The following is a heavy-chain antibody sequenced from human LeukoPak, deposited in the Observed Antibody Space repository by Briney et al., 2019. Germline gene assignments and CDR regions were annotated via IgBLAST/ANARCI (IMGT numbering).Heavy chain of an antibody. D-gene: IGHD4-23*01. J-gene: IGHJ4*02. Sequence: SETLSCTSTGSGGSINTYYWSWVRRPPGQGLEWIVRFYVSGRIDSNPSLKGQSTISVDKSKNQFSLKLTSVTAADTAVYYCARQGGLGTPASGSLEAFDYWGQGTLVTVSS. CDR3: ARQGGLGTPASGSLEAFDY. CDR1: GGSINTYY. CDR2: FYVSGRI. V-gene: IGHV4-4*07.